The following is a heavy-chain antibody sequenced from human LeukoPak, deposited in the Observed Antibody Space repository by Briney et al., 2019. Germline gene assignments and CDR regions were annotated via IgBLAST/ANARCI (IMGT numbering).Heavy chain of an antibody. D-gene: IGHD6-19*01. CDR2: IYYSGST. CDR1: GGSISSYY. J-gene: IGHJ6*02. CDR3: ARSSGWYIYYYYYGMDV. V-gene: IGHV4-59*01. Sequence: PSETLSLTCTVSGGSISSYYWSWIRQPPGKGLEWIGYIYYSGSTNYNPYLKSRVTISVDTSKNQFSLKLSSVTAADTAVYYCARSSGWYIYYYYYGMDVWGQGTTVTVSS.